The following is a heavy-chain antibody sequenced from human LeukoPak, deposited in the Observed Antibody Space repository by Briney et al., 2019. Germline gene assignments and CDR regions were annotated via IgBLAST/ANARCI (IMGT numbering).Heavy chain of an antibody. CDR3: ARVMNYYDSSGPFDY. V-gene: IGHV3-30-3*01. CDR1: GFTFSSYA. Sequence: GGSLRLSCAASGFTFSSYAMHWVRQAPGKGLEWVAVISNDGSNKYYAVSVKGRFTISRDNSKNSLYLQMNSLRAEDTAVYYCARVMNYYDSSGPFDYWGQGTLVTVSS. CDR2: ISNDGSNK. J-gene: IGHJ4*02. D-gene: IGHD3-22*01.